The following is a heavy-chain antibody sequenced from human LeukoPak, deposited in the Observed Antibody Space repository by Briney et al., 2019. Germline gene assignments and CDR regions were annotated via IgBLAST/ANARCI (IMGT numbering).Heavy chain of an antibody. D-gene: IGHD3-10*01. Sequence: PSETLSLTCAVYGGSFSGYYWSWIRQPPGKGLEWIGEINHSGSTNYNPSLKSRVTISVDTSKNQFSLNLRSVTAADTAVYYCARGRGVPQNWLDPWGQGTLVTVSS. CDR2: INHSGST. V-gene: IGHV4-34*01. CDR1: GGSFSGYY. J-gene: IGHJ5*02. CDR3: ARGRGVPQNWLDP.